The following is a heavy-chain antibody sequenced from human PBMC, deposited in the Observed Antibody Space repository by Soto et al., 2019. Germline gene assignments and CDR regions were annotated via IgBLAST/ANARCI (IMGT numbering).Heavy chain of an antibody. J-gene: IGHJ4*02. Sequence: QVQLVESGGGVAQPGRSPRLYCAASGITFRNYGMHWVRQAPGKGLEWVSPITYDGSDKYYSDSVKGRFTISRDNSKNTLFLQMNSLRIEDTAVYYCATGSKVARKELDYGGQGALFTVSS. V-gene: IGHV3-30*03. CDR1: GITFRNYG. CDR3: ATGSKVARKELDY. CDR2: ITYDGSDK. D-gene: IGHD2-15*01.